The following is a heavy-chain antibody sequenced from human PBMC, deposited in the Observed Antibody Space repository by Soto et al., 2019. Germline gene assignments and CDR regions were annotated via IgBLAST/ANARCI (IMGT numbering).Heavy chain of an antibody. CDR1: GFTFSSYA. V-gene: IGHV3-30-3*01. J-gene: IGHJ6*02. CDR2: ISYDGSNK. CDR3: VRYRPGNSELYYYYGMDV. Sequence: HPGGSLRLSCAASGFTFSSYAMHWVRQAPGKGLEWVAVISYDGSNKYYADSVKGRFTISRDNSKNTLYLQMNSLIAEDTAVYYCVRYRPGNSELYYYYGMDVWGQGTTVTVSS. D-gene: IGHD2-8*02.